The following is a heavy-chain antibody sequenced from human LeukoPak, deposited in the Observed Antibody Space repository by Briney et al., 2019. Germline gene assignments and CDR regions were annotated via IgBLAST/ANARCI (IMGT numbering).Heavy chain of an antibody. CDR3: ARDAYATGSLDL. J-gene: IGHJ5*02. V-gene: IGHV3-7*03. Sequence: GGSLRLSCAASEFPFSTYWMNCVRQPPGQGLEWVADIKQDGSDSYYVDSVKGRFTISRDNAKNSLYLQMNSLRAEDAAVYYCARDAYATGSLDLWGQGTLVTVAS. D-gene: IGHD1-26*01. CDR2: IKQDGSDS. CDR1: EFPFSTYW.